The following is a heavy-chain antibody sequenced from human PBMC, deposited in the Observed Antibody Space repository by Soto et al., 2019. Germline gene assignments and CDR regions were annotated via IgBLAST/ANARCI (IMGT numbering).Heavy chain of an antibody. V-gene: IGHV4-39*01. D-gene: IGHD5-12*01. CDR2: IYYSGST. CDR3: ARLEMAKISRFDY. CDR1: GGSISSSSYY. Sequence: SETLSLTCTVSGGSISSSSYYWGWIRQPPGKGLEWIGSIYYSGSTYYNPSLKSRVTISVDTSKNQFSLKLSSVTAADTAVYYCARLEMAKISRFDYWGQGTQVTVSS. J-gene: IGHJ4*02.